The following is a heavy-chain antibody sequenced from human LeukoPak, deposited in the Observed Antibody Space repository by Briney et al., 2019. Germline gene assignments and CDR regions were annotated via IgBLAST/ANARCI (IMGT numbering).Heavy chain of an antibody. CDR1: GFTFSSYH. Sequence: GGSLRLSCAASGFTFSSYHMNWIRQAPGKGLEWISYISANSDLIYYADSVKGRFAISRDNAQRSLYLQMNSLTAEDTAVYYRARVWQDYSNTDYWGQGTLVTVSS. V-gene: IGHV3-48*01. CDR3: ARVWQDYSNTDY. J-gene: IGHJ4*02. CDR2: ISANSDLI. D-gene: IGHD4-11*01.